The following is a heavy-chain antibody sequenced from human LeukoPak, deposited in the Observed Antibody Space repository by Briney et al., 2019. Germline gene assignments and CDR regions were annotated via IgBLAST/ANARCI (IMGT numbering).Heavy chain of an antibody. V-gene: IGHV3-30-3*01. CDR3: ARGMVRGVITDY. CDR2: ISYDGNNK. D-gene: IGHD3-10*01. Sequence: GRSLRLSCAASGFTFSSYALHWVRQAPGKGLEWVAVISYDGNNKHYADSVKGRFTISRDNSKNSLYLQMNSLRAEDTAVYYCARGMVRGVITDYWGQGTLVTVSS. J-gene: IGHJ4*02. CDR1: GFTFSSYA.